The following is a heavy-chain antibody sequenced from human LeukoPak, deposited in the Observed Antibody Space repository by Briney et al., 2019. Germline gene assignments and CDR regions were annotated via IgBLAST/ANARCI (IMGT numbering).Heavy chain of an antibody. D-gene: IGHD2-15*01. CDR1: GGSLSSYY. V-gene: IGHV4-4*07. Sequence: SETLSLTCTVSGGSLSSYYWSWIRQPAGKGLEWIGRIYTSGSTNYNPSLKSRVTMSVDTSKNQFSLKLSSVTAADTAVYYCARESLVLGAYDAFDIWGQGTMVTVSS. CDR3: ARESLVLGAYDAFDI. CDR2: IYTSGST. J-gene: IGHJ3*02.